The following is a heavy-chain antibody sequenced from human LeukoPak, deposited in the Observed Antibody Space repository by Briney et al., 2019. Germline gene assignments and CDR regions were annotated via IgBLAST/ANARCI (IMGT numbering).Heavy chain of an antibody. J-gene: IGHJ4*02. CDR2: ISAYNGNT. Sequence: ASVKVSCKASGYTFTTYGITLVRQAPGQGLEWMGWISAYNGNTNYAQKFQGRVTMTTDTSTSTAYMELRSLRSDDTAMYYCARALVDGYKELGYWGQGTLVTVSS. D-gene: IGHD5-24*01. V-gene: IGHV1-18*01. CDR1: GYTFTTYG. CDR3: ARALVDGYKELGY.